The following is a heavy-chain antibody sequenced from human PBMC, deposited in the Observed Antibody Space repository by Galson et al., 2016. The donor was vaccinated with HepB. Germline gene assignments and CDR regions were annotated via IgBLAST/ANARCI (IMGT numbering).Heavy chain of an antibody. CDR3: ARGSEILTGYYAY. Sequence: SVKVSCKASGGTFNTYAISWERQAPGQGLEWMGGIIPMLGTATYAQKFQGRVTITADESTSTAYMDLSSLRSEDTALYYCARGSEILTGYYAYWGQGTLITVSS. J-gene: IGHJ4*02. CDR1: GGTFNTYA. V-gene: IGHV1-69*13. CDR2: IIPMLGTA. D-gene: IGHD3-9*01.